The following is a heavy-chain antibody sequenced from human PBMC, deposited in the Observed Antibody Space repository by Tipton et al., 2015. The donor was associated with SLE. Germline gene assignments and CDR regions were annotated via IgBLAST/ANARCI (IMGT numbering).Heavy chain of an antibody. CDR3: ARVGVTATNSPFDI. CDR1: GFSFTDSH. V-gene: IGHV3-48*03. Sequence: GSLRLSCAASGFSFTDSHMQWVRQTPGKGLGWVSYISRSGSTTYHADSVKGRFTISRHNAENSLSLQMHSLRAEDTALYYCARVGVTATNSPFDIWGQGTMVTVSS. D-gene: IGHD2-8*01. CDR2: ISRSGSTT. J-gene: IGHJ3*02.